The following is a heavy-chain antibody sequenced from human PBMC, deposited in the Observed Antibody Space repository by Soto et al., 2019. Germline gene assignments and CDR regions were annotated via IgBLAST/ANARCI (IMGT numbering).Heavy chain of an antibody. CDR1: GFTFSSYA. CDR2: ISGSGGST. Sequence: VGSLRLSCAASGFTFSSYAMSWVRQAPGKGLEWVSAISGSGGSTYYADSVKGRFTISRDNSKNTLYLQMNSLRAEDTAVYYCAKEVFRWFGELYYFDYWGQGTLVTVSS. CDR3: AKEVFRWFGELYYFDY. D-gene: IGHD3-10*01. V-gene: IGHV3-23*01. J-gene: IGHJ4*02.